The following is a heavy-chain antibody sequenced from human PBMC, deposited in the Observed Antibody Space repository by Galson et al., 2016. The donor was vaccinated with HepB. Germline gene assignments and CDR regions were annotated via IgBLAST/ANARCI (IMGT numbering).Heavy chain of an antibody. J-gene: IGHJ4*02. CDR2: MNSNSGNT. Sequence: SVKVSCKASGYTFTSYDINWVRQATGQGLEWTGWMNSNSGNTVYAQKSQGRLTMTRNTSISTAYMELSSLTSEDTAIYFCAGGRGTSGYWGQGSLVTVSS. CDR1: GYTFTSYD. V-gene: IGHV1-8*01. CDR3: AGGRGTSGY.